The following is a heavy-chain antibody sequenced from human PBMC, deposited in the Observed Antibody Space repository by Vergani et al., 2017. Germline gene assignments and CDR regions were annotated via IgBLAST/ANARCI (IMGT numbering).Heavy chain of an antibody. J-gene: IGHJ6*03. CDR3: ARDFLTRVTTLDYYYMGV. V-gene: IGHV3-30*03. D-gene: IGHD1-1*01. Sequence: VHLEESGGGEVQPGRSLRLSCSAAGFPFSDYGVHWVRQAPGKGLEWVSVISYDGNKKNYADSVKGRFTISRDNSKNTLYLEMNALRAEDTAVYYCARDFLTRVTTLDYYYMGVWGKGTTVTVSS. CDR2: ISYDGNKK. CDR1: GFPFSDYG.